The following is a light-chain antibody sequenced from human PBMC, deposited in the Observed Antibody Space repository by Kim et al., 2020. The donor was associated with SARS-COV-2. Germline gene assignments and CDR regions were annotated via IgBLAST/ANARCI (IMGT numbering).Light chain of an antibody. V-gene: IGKV1-39*01. Sequence: DIQMTQSPSSLSASVGDRVSITCRASQSISRNLNWYQQKPGKAPNLLIYGASSLQSGVPSRFSGSGSGTEFTLTISSLQPEDFASYYCQQSYSSPHTFGQGTKLEI. CDR2: GAS. J-gene: IGKJ2*01. CDR3: QQSYSSPHT. CDR1: QSISRN.